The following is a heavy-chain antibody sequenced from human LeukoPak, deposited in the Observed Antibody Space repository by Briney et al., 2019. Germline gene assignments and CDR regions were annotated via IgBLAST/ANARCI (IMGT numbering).Heavy chain of an antibody. D-gene: IGHD3-16*01. J-gene: IGHJ4*01. CDR1: GFIVSSNY. CDR2: IYSGGDT. Sequence: PGGSLRLSCAASGFIVSSNYMTWVRQAPGKGLEWLSVIYSGGDTYYADSVKGRFTISRDNSKNTLYLQMNSLRAEDTAVYYCASGRHDFVHWGHGTLVTVSS. CDR3: ASGRHDFVH. V-gene: IGHV3-66*01.